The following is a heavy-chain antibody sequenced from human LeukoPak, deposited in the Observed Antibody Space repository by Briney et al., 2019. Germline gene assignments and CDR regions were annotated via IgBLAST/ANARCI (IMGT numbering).Heavy chain of an antibody. V-gene: IGHV3-53*01. CDR2: VYGGGNT. CDR3: VRERFGAIVEN. D-gene: IGHD5-24*01. J-gene: IGHJ4*02. Sequence: GGSLRLSCAASGFTVANDRMSWVRQAPGKGLEWVSTVYGGGNTAYADSVKGRFTISRDTSKNTLLLQMNSLRAEDTALYFCVRERFGAIVENWGQGALVTVSS. CDR1: GFTVANDR.